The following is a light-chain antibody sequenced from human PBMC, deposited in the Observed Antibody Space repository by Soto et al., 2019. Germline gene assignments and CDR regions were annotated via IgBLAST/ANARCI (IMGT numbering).Light chain of an antibody. Sequence: DIQMTQSPASVSASVGDRVTITCRASQDIDNWLAWYQQKPGKAPKLLIYAASTLQSGVPSRFSGSGSGTDFTSAISSLQPEDFASYYCQQGSSFPWTFGQGTKVEIK. CDR1: QDIDNW. CDR2: AAS. V-gene: IGKV1-12*01. J-gene: IGKJ1*01. CDR3: QQGSSFPWT.